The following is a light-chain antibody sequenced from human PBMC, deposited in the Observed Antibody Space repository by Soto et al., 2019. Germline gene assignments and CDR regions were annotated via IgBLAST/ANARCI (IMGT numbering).Light chain of an antibody. CDR1: RGIGDW. V-gene: IGKV1-5*01. CDR3: QQYSRSSWT. J-gene: IGKJ1*01. CDR2: DAS. Sequence: DIHMTQSPSTRSASVGDRATITCRPSRGIGDWLAWYQQKPGKAPYLLIYDASIWPNGVPSRFSGSGSGTEFTLTITSLQPDDLATYYCQQYSRSSWTFGQGTKVDIK.